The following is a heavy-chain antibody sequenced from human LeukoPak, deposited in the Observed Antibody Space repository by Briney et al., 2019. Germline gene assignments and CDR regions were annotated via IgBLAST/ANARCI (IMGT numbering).Heavy chain of an antibody. J-gene: IGHJ5*02. CDR3: AREDLNWNLRRNNWFDP. D-gene: IGHD1-20*01. CDR2: IYTSGST. V-gene: IGHV4-4*07. CDR1: GGSISSYY. Sequence: SETLSLTCTVSGGSISSYYWSWIRQPAGKGLEWIGRIYTSGSTIYNPSLKSRVTMSVDTSKNQFSLKLSSVTAADTAVYYCAREDLNWNLRRNNWFDPWGQGTLVTVSS.